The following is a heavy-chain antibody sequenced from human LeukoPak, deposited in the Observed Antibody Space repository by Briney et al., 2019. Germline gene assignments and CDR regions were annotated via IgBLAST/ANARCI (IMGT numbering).Heavy chain of an antibody. Sequence: GGSLRLLCAASGFPFNIYWMIWLRRATGKGLERVADITQDGSETYYVDSVKGRFTISRDNAKNSLYLQMNSLRAEDTAVYYCARGGGYYYYYMDVWGKGTTVTVSS. CDR3: ARGGGYYYYYMDV. D-gene: IGHD3-10*01. CDR2: ITQDGSET. CDR1: GFPFNIYW. V-gene: IGHV3-7*01. J-gene: IGHJ6*03.